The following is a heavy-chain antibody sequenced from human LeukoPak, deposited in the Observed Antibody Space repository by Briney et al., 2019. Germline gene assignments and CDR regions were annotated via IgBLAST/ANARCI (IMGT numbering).Heavy chain of an antibody. CDR2: INHSGST. CDR1: GGSFSGYY. J-gene: IGHJ4*02. V-gene: IGHV4-34*01. Sequence: SETLSLTCAVYGGSFSGYYWTWIRQPSGKGLEWIGEINHSGSTNYNPSLKSRVTISVDTSKNQFSLKLSSVTAADTAVYYCAARFTIAVAGYDYWGQGTLVTVSS. CDR3: AARFTIAVAGYDY. D-gene: IGHD6-19*01.